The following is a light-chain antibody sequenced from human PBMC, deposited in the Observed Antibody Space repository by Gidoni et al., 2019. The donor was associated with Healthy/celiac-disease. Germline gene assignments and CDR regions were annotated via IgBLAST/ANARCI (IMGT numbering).Light chain of an antibody. V-gene: IGKV1-39*01. CDR2: AAS. CDR1: QSISSY. CDR3: QQSYSTPRCS. Sequence: DIQMTQSPSSLSASVGDRVTITCRASQSISSYLNWYQQKPGKAPKLLIYAASSLQSGVPSRFSGSGSGTDFTLTISSLQPEDFATYYCQQSYSTPRCSFGQGPKLEIK. J-gene: IGKJ2*04.